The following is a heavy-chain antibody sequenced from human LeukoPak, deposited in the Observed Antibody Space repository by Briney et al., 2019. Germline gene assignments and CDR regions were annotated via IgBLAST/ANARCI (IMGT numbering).Heavy chain of an antibody. D-gene: IGHD6-13*01. CDR3: ARDPGQLVIDY. V-gene: IGHV1-3*01. CDR1: GYTFTSYA. CDR2: INAGNGNT. J-gene: IGHJ4*02. Sequence: ASVKVSCTASGYTFTSYAMHWVRQAPGQRLEWMGWINAGNGNTKYSQKFQGRVTITRDTSASTAYMELSSLRSEDTAVYYCARDPGQLVIDYWGQGTLVTVSS.